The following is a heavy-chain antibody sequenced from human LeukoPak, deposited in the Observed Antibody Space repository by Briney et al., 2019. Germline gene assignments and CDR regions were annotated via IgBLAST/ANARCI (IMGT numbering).Heavy chain of an antibody. Sequence: SETLSLTCTVSGGSISNFYWSWIRQPPGKGLEWIGSIYYSGSTYYNPSLKSRVTLSVDTSKNQFSLKLISVTAADTAVYHCARHFGSDTAMVMAVGYWGQGTLVTVSS. CDR2: IYYSGST. J-gene: IGHJ4*02. CDR1: GGSISNFY. V-gene: IGHV4-59*08. CDR3: ARHFGSDTAMVMAVGY. D-gene: IGHD5-18*01.